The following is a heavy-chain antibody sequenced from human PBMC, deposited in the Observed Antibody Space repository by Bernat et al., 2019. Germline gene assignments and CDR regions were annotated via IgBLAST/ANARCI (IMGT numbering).Heavy chain of an antibody. Sequence: EVQLVESGGGLVQPGGSLRLSCAASGFTFSSYWMHWVRQAPGKGRVWVSRINSDGRSTSYADSVKGRFTISRDNAKNTLYLQMNSLRAEDTAVYYCARGGSYYDSSGYYSTPDYWGQGTLVTVSS. D-gene: IGHD3-22*01. CDR1: GFTFSSYW. CDR2: INSDGRST. V-gene: IGHV3-74*01. J-gene: IGHJ4*02. CDR3: ARGGSYYDSSGYYSTPDY.